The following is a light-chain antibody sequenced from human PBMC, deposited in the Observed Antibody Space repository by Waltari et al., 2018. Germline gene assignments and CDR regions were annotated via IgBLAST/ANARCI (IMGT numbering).Light chain of an antibody. J-gene: IGLJ1*01. V-gene: IGLV10-54*04. Sequence: QAGLTQPPSVSKGLRQTATLTCTGNNNNVGNQGAPWLQQHPGHPPQLLTYRNNNRPSAISERFSASRSGNTASLTITELQPEDEADYYCSTWDISLNTHVFGTGTKVTVL. CDR3: STWDISLNTHV. CDR1: NNNVGNQG. CDR2: RNN.